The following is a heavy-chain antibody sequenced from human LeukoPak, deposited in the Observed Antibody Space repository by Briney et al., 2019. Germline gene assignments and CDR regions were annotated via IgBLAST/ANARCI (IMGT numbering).Heavy chain of an antibody. CDR2: FSGSGGST. CDR3: AKGRATRGFDY. CDR1: GFTFSSYA. V-gene: IGHV3-23*01. D-gene: IGHD1-26*01. J-gene: IGHJ4*02. Sequence: GGSLRLSCAASGFTFSSYAMSWVRQAPGKGLECISGFSGSGGSTYYADSVKGRFTISGDNSKNTLYLQMNSLRAEDTAVYYCAKGRATRGFDYWGQGTLVTVSS.